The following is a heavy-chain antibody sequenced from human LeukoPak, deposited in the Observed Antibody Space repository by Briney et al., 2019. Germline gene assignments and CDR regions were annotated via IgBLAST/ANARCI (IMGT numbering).Heavy chain of an antibody. CDR1: GFTFSSYG. V-gene: IGHV3-30*18. J-gene: IGHJ4*02. Sequence: PGGSLRLSCAASGFTFSSYGMHWVRQAPGKGLEWVAVISYDGSNKYYADSVKGRFTISRDNSKNTLYLQMNSLRAEDTAVYYCAKEGTAMDFDYWGQRTLVTVSS. CDR3: AKEGTAMDFDY. CDR2: ISYDGSNK. D-gene: IGHD5-18*01.